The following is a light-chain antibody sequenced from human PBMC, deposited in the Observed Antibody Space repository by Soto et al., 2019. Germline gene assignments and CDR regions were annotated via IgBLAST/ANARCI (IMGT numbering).Light chain of an antibody. CDR2: GAS. J-gene: IGKJ1*01. CDR3: HQYNNWRT. CDR1: QSASRN. Sequence: EIVMTQSPASLSVSPGERATLSCRASQSASRNLAWYQQKPGQAPRLLIYGASTRATGIPARFSGSGSGTEFTLTISSLQSEDFAVYYCHQYNNWRTFGQGTKVEIK. V-gene: IGKV3-15*01.